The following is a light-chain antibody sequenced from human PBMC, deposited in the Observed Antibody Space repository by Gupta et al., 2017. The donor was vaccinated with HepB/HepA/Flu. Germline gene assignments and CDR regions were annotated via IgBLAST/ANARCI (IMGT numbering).Light chain of an antibody. Sequence: EIVMTQSPATLSVSPGERATLSCRASQSVSSNLDWYQQKPGQAPRLLIYGASTSSTGIPARFSGSASGKELTLTISSRQTEDFAVYSCQQENYWPRLTFGGGTKVEIK. CDR1: QSVSSN. CDR3: QQENYWPRLT. V-gene: IGKV3-15*01. CDR2: GAS. J-gene: IGKJ4*01.